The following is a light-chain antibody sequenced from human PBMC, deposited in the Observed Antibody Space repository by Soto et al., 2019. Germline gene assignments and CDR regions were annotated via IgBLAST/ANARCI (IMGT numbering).Light chain of an antibody. Sequence: QSVLTQPASVSGSPGQSITISCTGTSSDVGGYNYVSWYQQHPGKAPKLMIYGDINRPSGVSNRFSGSKSGNSASLTISGLQAEDEADYYCSSYTSSSTYVVFGGGTKLTVL. J-gene: IGLJ2*01. CDR3: SSYTSSSTYVV. CDR2: GDI. V-gene: IGLV2-14*03. CDR1: SSDVGGYNY.